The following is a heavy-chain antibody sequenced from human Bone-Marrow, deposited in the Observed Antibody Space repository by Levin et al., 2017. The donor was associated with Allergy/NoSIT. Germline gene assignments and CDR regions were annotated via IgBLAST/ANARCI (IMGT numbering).Heavy chain of an antibody. CDR2: IKRGGSEK. V-gene: IGHV3-7*01. Sequence: LSLTCAASGFTFSAYWMTWVRQAPGKGLEWVASIKRGGSEKYYVEDLKGRLTISRDDANNLAFLQMNSVRADDTAVYYCARNYDPFYYGLDVWGQGTTVIVSS. D-gene: IGHD3-16*01. CDR3: ARNYDPFYYGLDV. CDR1: GFTFSAYW. J-gene: IGHJ6*02.